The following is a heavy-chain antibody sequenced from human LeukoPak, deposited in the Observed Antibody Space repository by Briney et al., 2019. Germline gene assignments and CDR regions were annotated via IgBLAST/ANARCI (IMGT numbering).Heavy chain of an antibody. CDR3: ATRGLTGDF. Sequence: ASVKVSCKAFGYSFTDYFMHWVRQAPGQGLEWMGWISPDTGGTKYAQKFQGRVTMTRDTSISTASMELSGLRSDDTAVYYCATRGLTGDFWGQGTLVTVSS. CDR2: ISPDTGGT. J-gene: IGHJ4*02. CDR1: GYSFTDYF. D-gene: IGHD1-20*01. V-gene: IGHV1-2*02.